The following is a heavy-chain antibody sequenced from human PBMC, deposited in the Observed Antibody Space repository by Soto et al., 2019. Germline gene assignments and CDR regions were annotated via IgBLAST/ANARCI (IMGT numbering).Heavy chain of an antibody. CDR1: GFTFSSYD. CDR3: VRRVSGNYDY. V-gene: IGHV3-64*01. Sequence: EVQLAESGGGMVQPGGSLRLSCVASGFTFSSYDMHWVRQAPGKGLEYVSSISSNGGTTYYGKSVKGRFTISRDNSKNTLYLQMGSLRAEDMAVYYCVRRVSGNYDYWGQVTLVTVSS. J-gene: IGHJ4*02. CDR2: ISSNGGTT. D-gene: IGHD1-7*01.